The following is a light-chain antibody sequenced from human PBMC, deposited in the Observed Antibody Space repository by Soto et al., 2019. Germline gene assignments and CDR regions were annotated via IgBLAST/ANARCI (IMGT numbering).Light chain of an antibody. CDR2: AAS. V-gene: IGKV3D-20*02. J-gene: IGKJ5*01. Sequence: EFVLPQSPGTLSLSPGERATLSCRASQSVSATYLAWYQQKPGQAPRLLIYAASTRATGIPARFSGSGSGTDFTLTISYLEPEDFAVYYCLQRSDWPITFGQGTRLEIK. CDR1: QSVSATY. CDR3: LQRSDWPIT.